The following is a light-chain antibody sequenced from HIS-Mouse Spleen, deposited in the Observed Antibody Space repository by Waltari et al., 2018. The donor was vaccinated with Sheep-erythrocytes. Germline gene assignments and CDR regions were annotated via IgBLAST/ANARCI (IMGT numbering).Light chain of an antibody. J-gene: IGKJ2*01. CDR1: QGIRND. CDR3: LQDYNYPYT. Sequence: AIQMTQSPSSLSASVGDRVTITCRASQGIRNDLGWYQQKPGKAPKLLIYAASSLQSEIPSRFSSSGSGTDFALTISSLQPEDFATYYCLQDYNYPYTFGQGTKLEIK. V-gene: IGKV1-6*01. CDR2: AAS.